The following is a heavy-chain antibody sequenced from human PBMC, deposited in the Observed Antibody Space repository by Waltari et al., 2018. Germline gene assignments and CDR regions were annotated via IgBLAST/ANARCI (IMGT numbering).Heavy chain of an antibody. V-gene: IGHV3-48*03. CDR3: ARDRVATTENR. D-gene: IGHD5-12*01. CDR2: ISSSGSTI. Sequence: EVQLVESGGGLVQPGGSLRLSCAASGFTFSSYEMNWVRQAPGKGQEWVYYISSSGSTIYDADSVKGRFTISRDNAKNSLYLQMNSLRAEDTAVYYCARDRVATTENRWGQGTLVTVSS. J-gene: IGHJ4*02. CDR1: GFTFSSYE.